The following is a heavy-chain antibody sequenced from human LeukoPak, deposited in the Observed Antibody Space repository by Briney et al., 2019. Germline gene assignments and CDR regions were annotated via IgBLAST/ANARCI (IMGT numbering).Heavy chain of an antibody. J-gene: IGHJ5*02. V-gene: IGHV4-39*01. D-gene: IGHD2-2*01. CDR1: GGSISSSSYY. CDR2: IYYSGST. Sequence: SETLSLTCTVSGGSISSSSYYWGWIRQPPGKGLEWIGSIYYSGSTYYNPSLKSRVTMSVDTSKNQFSLKLSSVTAADTAVYYCARQGVGSTSPNNWFDPWGQGTLVTVSS. CDR3: ARQGVGSTSPNNWFDP.